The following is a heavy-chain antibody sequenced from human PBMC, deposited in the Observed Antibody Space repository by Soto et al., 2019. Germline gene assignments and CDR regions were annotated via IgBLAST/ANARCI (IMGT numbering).Heavy chain of an antibody. V-gene: IGHV3-23*01. CDR3: AKERLVVPAAHLDYFDY. J-gene: IGHJ4*02. CDR2: ISGSGGST. D-gene: IGHD2-2*01. CDR1: GFTFSSYA. Sequence: GGSLRLSCAASGFTFSSYAMSWVRQAPGKGLEWVSAISGSGGSTYYADSVKGRFTISRDNSKNTLYLQMNSLRAEDTAVYYCAKERLVVPAAHLDYFDYWGQGTLVTVSS.